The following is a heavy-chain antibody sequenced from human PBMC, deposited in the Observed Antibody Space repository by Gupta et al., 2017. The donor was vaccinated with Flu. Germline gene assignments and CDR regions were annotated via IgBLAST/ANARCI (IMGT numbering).Heavy chain of an antibody. J-gene: IGHJ4*02. V-gene: IGHV1-46*01. CDR2: INPSGGST. CDR3: ARDRTPYYYDSSGPDY. Sequence: QVQLVQSGAEVKKPGASVKVSCKASGYTFTSYYMHWVRQAPGQGLEWMGIINPSGGSTSYAQKFQGRVTMTRDTSTSTVYMELISLRSEDTAVYYCARDRTPYYYDSSGPDYWGQGTLVTVSS. D-gene: IGHD3-22*01. CDR1: GYTFTSYY.